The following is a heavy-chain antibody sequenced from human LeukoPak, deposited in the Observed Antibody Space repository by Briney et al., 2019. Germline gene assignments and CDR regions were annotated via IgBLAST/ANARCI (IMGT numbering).Heavy chain of an antibody. D-gene: IGHD3-22*01. CDR1: GFTFSSYG. J-gene: IGHJ3*02. Sequence: PGGSLRLSCAASGFTFSSYGMSWVRQAPGKGLEWVSAISGSGGSTYYADSVKGRFTISRDNSKNTLYLQMNSLRAEDTAVYYCARDSYYYDSSGYYSDAFDIWGQGTMVTVSS. CDR3: ARDSYYYDSSGYYSDAFDI. CDR2: ISGSGGST. V-gene: IGHV3-23*01.